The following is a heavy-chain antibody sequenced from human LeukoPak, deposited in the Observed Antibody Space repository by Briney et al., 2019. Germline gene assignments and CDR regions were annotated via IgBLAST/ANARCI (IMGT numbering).Heavy chain of an antibody. D-gene: IGHD1-14*01. J-gene: IGHJ4*02. V-gene: IGHV1-3*01. CDR2: INAENGDT. CDR3: ARDQYNVIDS. Sequence: ASVKVSYKASGYRFTGYNIDWVRQAPGQRPEWMGRINAENGDTKYQGRVTITRDTFASTSYMELSSLRSEDTAVYYCARDQYNVIDSWGQGTLVTVSS. CDR1: GYRFTGYN.